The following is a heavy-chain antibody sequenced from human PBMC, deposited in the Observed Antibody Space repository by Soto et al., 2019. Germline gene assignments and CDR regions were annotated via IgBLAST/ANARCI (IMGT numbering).Heavy chain of an antibody. D-gene: IGHD2-2*01. V-gene: IGHV1-8*01. CDR2: KNPNSGNT. J-gene: IGHJ5*02. CDR1: GYTFTSYD. CDR3: ARGKYCSSTSCYNGYNWFDP. Sequence: QVQLVQSGAEVKKPGASVKVSCKASGYTFTSYDINWVRQATGQGLEWMGWKNPNSGNTGYAQKFQGRVTMTRNTSISTAYMELSSLRSEDTAVYYCARGKYCSSTSCYNGYNWFDPWGQGTLVTVSS.